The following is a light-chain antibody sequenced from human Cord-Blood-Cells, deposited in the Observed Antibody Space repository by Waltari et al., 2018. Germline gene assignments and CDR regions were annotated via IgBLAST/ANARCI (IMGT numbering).Light chain of an antibody. CDR2: DAS. CDR1: QDISNY. V-gene: IGKV1-33*01. Sequence: DSQLTQSPSSPSPSVGERVTITCQASQDISNYLNWYQQKPGKAPKLLIYDASNLETGVPSKSDRSGCGTDFTFILCKLQPGDIATQYCEQYDNLPLTFHGRTKVEIQ. CDR3: EQYDNLPLT. J-gene: IGKJ4*01.